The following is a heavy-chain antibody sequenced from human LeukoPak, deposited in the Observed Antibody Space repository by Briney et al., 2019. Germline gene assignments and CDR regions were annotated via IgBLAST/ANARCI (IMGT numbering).Heavy chain of an antibody. J-gene: IGHJ5*02. Sequence: WGSLRLSCEASGFYFSAYLMSWVRQAPGKGLEWVANIKQDGSQDFYLDSVKGRFTTSRDNGNNSLYLHMTRLRVEDTAVYYCARDLKGFNLWGQGALVTVSS. CDR1: GFYFSAYL. CDR3: ARDLKGFNL. CDR2: IKQDGSQD. V-gene: IGHV3-7*04.